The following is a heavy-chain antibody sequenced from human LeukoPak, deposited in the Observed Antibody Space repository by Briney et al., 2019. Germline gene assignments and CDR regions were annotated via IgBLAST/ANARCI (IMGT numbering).Heavy chain of an antibody. D-gene: IGHD2-15*01. J-gene: IGHJ4*02. CDR1: GGSVSSGSYY. V-gene: IGHV4-39*07. Sequence: SETLSLTCTVSGGSVSSGSYYWSWIRQPPGKGLEWIGEINHSGSTNYNPSLKSRVTISVDTSKNQFSLKLSSVTAADTAVYYCARSKSSGGSIRRYYFDYWGQGTLVTVSS. CDR3: ARSKSSGGSIRRYYFDY. CDR2: INHSGST.